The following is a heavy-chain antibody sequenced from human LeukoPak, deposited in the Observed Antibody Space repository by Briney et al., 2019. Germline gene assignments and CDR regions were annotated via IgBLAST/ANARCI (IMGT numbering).Heavy chain of an antibody. D-gene: IGHD6-19*01. CDR1: GGSISSNY. J-gene: IGHJ2*01. CDR2: ISNSGTN. V-gene: IGHV4-59*01. Sequence: SETLSLTCSVSGGSISSNYWSWIRQPPGKGLEWIGYISNSGTNNNNPSLKSRVTISADTSKNQFSLKLSSVTAADTAVYYCARGSGWYWSFDLWGRGTLVTVSS. CDR3: ARGSGWYWSFDL.